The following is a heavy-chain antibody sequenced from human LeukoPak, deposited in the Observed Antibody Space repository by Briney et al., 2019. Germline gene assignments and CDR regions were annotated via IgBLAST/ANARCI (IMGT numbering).Heavy chain of an antibody. CDR2: INHSGST. CDR3: ARGGDVDIVATIVSGLGGYYFDY. J-gene: IGHJ4*02. Sequence: SETLSLTCAVYGGSFSGCYWSWIRQPPGKGLEWIGEINHSGSTNYNPSLKSRVTISVDTSKNQFSLKLSSVTAADTAVYYCARGGDVDIVATIVSGLGGYYFDYWGQGTLVTVSS. D-gene: IGHD5-12*01. CDR1: GGSFSGCY. V-gene: IGHV4-34*01.